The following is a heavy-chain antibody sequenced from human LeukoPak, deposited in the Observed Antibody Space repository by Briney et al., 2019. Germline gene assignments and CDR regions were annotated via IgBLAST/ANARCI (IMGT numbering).Heavy chain of an antibody. CDR2: ISAYNVNT. D-gene: IGHD6-13*01. V-gene: IGHV1-18*01. J-gene: IGHJ6*04. Sequence: ASVKVSCKASGYTFTNYDISRVRQAPGHGLEWMGWISAYNVNTNYAQKSQGRVTMTTDTSTTTAYMELRTLKSDDTAVYFCARGLIAAAGMDVWGKGTTVTVSS. CDR3: ARGLIAAAGMDV. CDR1: GYTFTNYD.